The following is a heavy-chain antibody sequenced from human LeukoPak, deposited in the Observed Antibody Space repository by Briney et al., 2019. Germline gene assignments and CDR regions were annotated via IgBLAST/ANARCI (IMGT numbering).Heavy chain of an antibody. CDR3: ARGAGPNGGYVIDY. V-gene: IGHV3-74*01. D-gene: IGHD5-12*01. CDR1: GFTFSTHW. J-gene: IGHJ4*02. CDR2: INPGGTST. Sequence: GGSLRLSCAASGFTFSTHWMHWVRQAPEKGLIWVSRINPGGTSTNYADSVKGRFTTSRDNAQNTLHLQMDSLSLEDTAVYYCARGAGPNGGYVIDYWGQGTLVTASS.